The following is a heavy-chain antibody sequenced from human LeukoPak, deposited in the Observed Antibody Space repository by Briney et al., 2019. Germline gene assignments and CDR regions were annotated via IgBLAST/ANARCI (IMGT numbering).Heavy chain of an antibody. J-gene: IGHJ4*02. CDR1: GFTFSSDR. CDR3: VKGNPLDY. Sequence: GSSLRLSCEASGFTFSSDRMDWVRQAPRKGLEWVSSISTSSSYIYYADSVKGRFTIPRHNSKNTLYLHINSLRAEDTAVYYCVKGNPLDYWGQGTLVIVSS. CDR2: ISTSSSYI. D-gene: IGHD1-14*01. V-gene: IGHV3-21*01.